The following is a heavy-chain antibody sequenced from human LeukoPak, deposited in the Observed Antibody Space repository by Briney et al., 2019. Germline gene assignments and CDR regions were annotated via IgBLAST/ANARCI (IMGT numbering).Heavy chain of an antibody. J-gene: IGHJ4*02. CDR1: GYTFTGYY. CDR2: INPNSGGT. CDR3: ARNPRRGRAGTWDYDSSGYYLHIDY. D-gene: IGHD3-22*01. Sequence: WASVKVSCKASGYTFTGYYMHWVRQAPGQGLEWMGWINPNSGGTNYAQKFQGRVTMTRDTSISTAYMELSRLRSDDTAVYYCARNPRRGRAGTWDYDSSGYYLHIDYWGQGTLVTVSS. V-gene: IGHV1-2*02.